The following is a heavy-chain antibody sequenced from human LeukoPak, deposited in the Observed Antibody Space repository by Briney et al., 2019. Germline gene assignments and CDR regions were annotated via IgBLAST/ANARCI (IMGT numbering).Heavy chain of an antibody. D-gene: IGHD3-10*01. J-gene: IGHJ6*03. Sequence: PSGTLSLTCTVSGGSISSHSWSWIRQPPGKGLEWVWDIYYSGSTNYNPSLKSRVTISVDTSKNQCSLKLSSVTAADTAVYYCARGVFHYGSGRADYYDYYMDVWGKGTTVTVSS. V-gene: IGHV4-59*11. CDR1: GGSISSHS. CDR3: ARGVFHYGSGRADYYDYYMDV. CDR2: IYYSGST.